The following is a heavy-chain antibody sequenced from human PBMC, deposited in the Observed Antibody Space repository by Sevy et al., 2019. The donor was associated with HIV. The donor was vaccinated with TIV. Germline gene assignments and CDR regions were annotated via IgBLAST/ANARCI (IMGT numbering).Heavy chain of an antibody. Sequence: GGSLRLSCAASAFSFNTYAMSWVRRAPGKGLEWVSTISGGGDSTFYSDSVKGRFTISRDNSKNTLYLQMNSLRAEDTAVYYCARPRGSFYFDYWGQGTLVTVSS. J-gene: IGHJ4*02. CDR2: ISGGGDST. D-gene: IGHD3-16*01. CDR1: AFSFNTYA. CDR3: ARPRGSFYFDY. V-gene: IGHV3-23*01.